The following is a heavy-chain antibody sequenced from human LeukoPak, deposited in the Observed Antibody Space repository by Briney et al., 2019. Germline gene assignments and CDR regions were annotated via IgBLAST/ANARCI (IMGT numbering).Heavy chain of an antibody. V-gene: IGHV4-59*01. D-gene: IGHD1-26*01. CDR1: GGSISSYY. J-gene: IGHJ4*02. CDR2: IYYSGST. Sequence: SETLSLTCTVSGGSISSYYWSWIRQPPGKALEWIGYIYYSGSTNYNPSLKSRVTISVDTSKNQFSLKLSSVTAADTAVYYCATGGSGSYYELSYWGQGTLVTVSS. CDR3: ATGGSGSYYELSY.